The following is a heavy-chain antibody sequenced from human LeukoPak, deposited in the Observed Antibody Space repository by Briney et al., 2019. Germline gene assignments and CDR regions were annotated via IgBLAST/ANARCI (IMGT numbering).Heavy chain of an antibody. CDR2: IYYSGST. J-gene: IGHJ5*02. Sequence: SETLSLTCTVSGGSISSGGYYWSWIRQHPGKGLEWIGYIYYSGSTYYNPSLKSRVTISVDTSKNQFSLKLSSVTAADTAVYSCARALDQWELLDNWFDPWGQGTLVTVSS. V-gene: IGHV4-31*03. CDR3: ARALDQWELLDNWFDP. CDR1: GGSISSGGYY. D-gene: IGHD1-26*01.